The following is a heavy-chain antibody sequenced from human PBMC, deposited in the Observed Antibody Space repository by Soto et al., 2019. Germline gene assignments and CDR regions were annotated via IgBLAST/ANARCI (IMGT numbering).Heavy chain of an antibody. D-gene: IGHD3-3*01. CDR2: ISSNGGST. V-gene: IGHV3-64*01. Sequence: RLSCAASGFTFSSYAMHWVRQAPGKGLEYVSAISSNGGSTYYANSVKGRFTIPRDNSKNTLYLQMGSLRAEDMAVYYCARNIYDTYGMDVWGQGTTVTVSS. CDR3: ARNIYDTYGMDV. CDR1: GFTFSSYA. J-gene: IGHJ6*02.